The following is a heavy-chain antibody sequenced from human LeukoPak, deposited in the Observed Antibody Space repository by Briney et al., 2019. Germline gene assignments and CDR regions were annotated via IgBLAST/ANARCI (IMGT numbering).Heavy chain of an antibody. V-gene: IGHV4-30-2*01. Sequence: SETLSLTCAVSGDSISYESYYWNWIRQAPGKGPEWIGNIYRGRTRLNPSYTSRVAISVDMSKSRVSLSLTSVTVADTAIYYCAGEGEYGQSYSWGQGVLVVVSA. CDR3: AGEGEYGQSYS. J-gene: IGHJ5*02. CDR1: GDSISYESYY. CDR2: IYRGRT. D-gene: IGHD4-17*01.